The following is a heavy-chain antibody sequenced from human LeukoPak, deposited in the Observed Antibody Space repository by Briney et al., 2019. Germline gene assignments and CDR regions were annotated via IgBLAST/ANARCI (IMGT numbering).Heavy chain of an antibody. J-gene: IGHJ3*02. Sequence: SETLSLTCTVSGGSISSYYWSWIRQPPGKGLEWIGYIYYSGSTNYNPSLKSRVAISVDTSKNQFSLKLSSVTAADTAVYYCAREEEGDDDAFDIWGQGTMVTVSS. CDR1: GGSISSYY. V-gene: IGHV4-59*01. CDR3: AREEEGDDDAFDI. CDR2: IYYSGST. D-gene: IGHD5-24*01.